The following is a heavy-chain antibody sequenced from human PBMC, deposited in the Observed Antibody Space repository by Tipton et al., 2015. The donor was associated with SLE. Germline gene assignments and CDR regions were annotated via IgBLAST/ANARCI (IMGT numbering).Heavy chain of an antibody. J-gene: IGHJ3*01. Sequence: TLSLTCTVSGASISSGTFSWGWIRQPPGKGLECIATMYYSGTAYYNPSLKSRVTISVDASKNQISLKLSSVTAADTAVYYCARDGALIDVFDVWGQGAMVTVSS. CDR3: ARDGALIDVFDV. D-gene: IGHD2-8*01. V-gene: IGHV4-39*07. CDR1: GASISSGTFS. CDR2: MYYSGTA.